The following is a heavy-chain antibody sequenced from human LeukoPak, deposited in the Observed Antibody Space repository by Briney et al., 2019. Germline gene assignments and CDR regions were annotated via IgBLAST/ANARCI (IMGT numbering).Heavy chain of an antibody. CDR3: ARDIDYGDYEYAFDI. CDR1: GFTFSSYS. V-gene: IGHV3-21*04. Sequence: GSLRLSCAASGFTFSSYSMNWVRQAPGKGLEWVSSISSSSSYIYYADSVRGRFTISRDNAKNSLYLQMNSLRAEDTAVYYCARDIDYGDYEYAFDIWGQETMVTVSS. D-gene: IGHD4-17*01. J-gene: IGHJ3*02. CDR2: ISSSSSYI.